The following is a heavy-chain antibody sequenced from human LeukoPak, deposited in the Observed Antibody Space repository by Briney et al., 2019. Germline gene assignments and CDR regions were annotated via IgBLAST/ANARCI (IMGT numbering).Heavy chain of an antibody. J-gene: IGHJ4*02. V-gene: IGHV4-39*01. D-gene: IGHD3-22*01. Sequence: SETLSLTCTVSGGSISSSSYYWGWIRQPPGKGLEWIVSIYYSGSTYYNPSLKSRVTISVDTSKNQFSLKLSSVTAADTAVYYCARGYYDSSGYYLNFDYWGQGTLVTVSS. CDR1: GGSISSSSYY. CDR3: ARGYYDSSGYYLNFDY. CDR2: IYYSGST.